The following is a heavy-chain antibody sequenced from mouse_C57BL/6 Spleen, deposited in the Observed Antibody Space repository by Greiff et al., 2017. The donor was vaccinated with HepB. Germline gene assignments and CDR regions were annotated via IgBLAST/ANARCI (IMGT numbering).Heavy chain of an antibody. J-gene: IGHJ3*01. CDR3: ARGRDGNYAWFAY. Sequence: VQLQQSGPELVKPGASVKMSCKASGYTFTDYNMHWVKQSHGKSLEWIGYINPNNGGTSYNQKFKGKATLTVNKSSSTAYMELSSLTSEDSAVYYCARGRDGNYAWFAYWGKGTLVTVSA. D-gene: IGHD2-1*01. CDR1: GYTFTDYN. V-gene: IGHV1-22*01. CDR2: INPNNGGT.